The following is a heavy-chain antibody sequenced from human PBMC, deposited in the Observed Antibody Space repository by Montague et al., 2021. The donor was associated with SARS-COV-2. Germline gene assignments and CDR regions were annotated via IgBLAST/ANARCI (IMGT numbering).Heavy chain of an antibody. Sequence: TLSLTCTVSGGSISSGSYSWNWIRQPPGKGLEWIGYIYHSGSTYYNPSLKSRVTISVDTSKNQFSLKLSSVTAADTAVYYCARGSMVGVGAVIAGFDAWGQGTPVTVSS. J-gene: IGHJ5*02. CDR2: IYHSGST. CDR1: GGSISSGSYS. CDR3: ARGSMVGVGAVIAGFDA. V-gene: IGHV4-30-2*01. D-gene: IGHD3-10*01.